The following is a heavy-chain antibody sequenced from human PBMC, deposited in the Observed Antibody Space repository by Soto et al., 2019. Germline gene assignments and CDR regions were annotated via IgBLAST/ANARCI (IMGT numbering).Heavy chain of an antibody. J-gene: IGHJ4*02. V-gene: IGHV3-74*01. Sequence: GGSLRLSCAASGFTFSSYCMHWVCQAPGKGLEWVARINNDGSNTSYADSVKGRFTISRDNAKNTLYLQMNSLRAEDTAVYYCARDPARGDLFDYRGQGTLVTAPQ. D-gene: IGHD4-17*01. CDR3: ARDPARGDLFDY. CDR2: INNDGSNT. CDR1: GFTFSSYC.